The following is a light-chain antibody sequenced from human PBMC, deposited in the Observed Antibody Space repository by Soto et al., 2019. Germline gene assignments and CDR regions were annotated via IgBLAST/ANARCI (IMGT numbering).Light chain of an antibody. J-gene: IGLJ1*01. CDR3: GTWDSSLSAAGV. V-gene: IGLV1-51*01. Sequence: QSVLTQPPSVSAAPVQKVTISCSGSSSNIGNNYVSWYQQLPGTAPKLLIYDNNKRPSGIPDRFSGSKSGTSATLGITGLQNGDEADYYCGTWDSSLSAAGVFGTGTKLTV. CDR1: SSNIGNNY. CDR2: DNN.